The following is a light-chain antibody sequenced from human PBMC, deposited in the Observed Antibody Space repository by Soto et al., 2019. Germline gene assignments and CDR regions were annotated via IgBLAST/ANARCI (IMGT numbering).Light chain of an antibody. Sequence: EIVMTQSPATLSVSPGQRSTLSCRASQSVSSNLAWYQQKPGQAHRLLIYGASTRATGIPDRFSGSGSGTEFTLTISRLQSEDFAVYYCQQYNNWPRTFGQGTKVDI. CDR2: GAS. V-gene: IGKV3-15*01. J-gene: IGKJ1*01. CDR1: QSVSSN. CDR3: QQYNNWPRT.